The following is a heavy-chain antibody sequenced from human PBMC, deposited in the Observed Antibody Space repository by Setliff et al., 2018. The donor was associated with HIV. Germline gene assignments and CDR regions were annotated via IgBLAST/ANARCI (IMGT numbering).Heavy chain of an antibody. Sequence: ASVKVSCKASGYTFTNYDINWVRQATGQGLEWMGWMNPNSGNTGYAQKFQGRVTMNRNTSISTAYMELSSLRSEDTAVYYCARCSYVWGSYRMQPWGQGTLVTVSS. J-gene: IGHJ5*02. CDR3: ARCSYVWGSYRMQP. V-gene: IGHV1-8*02. CDR2: MNPNSGNT. D-gene: IGHD3-16*02. CDR1: GYTFTNYD.